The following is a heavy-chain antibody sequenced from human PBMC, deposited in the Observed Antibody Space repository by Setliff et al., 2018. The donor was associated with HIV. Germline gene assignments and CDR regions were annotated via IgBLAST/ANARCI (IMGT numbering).Heavy chain of an antibody. V-gene: IGHV3-20*04. D-gene: IGHD3-16*01. CDR2: ISWNGHRT. CDR3: VRGETYAHWPKGDY. Sequence: PGESLKISCATSAFTFDDHAMHWVRQAPGKGLEWVSGISWNGHRTDYADSVKGRFTISRDNAKNSLYLEMNSLKAEETAMYYCVRGETYAHWPKGDYWGQGTLVTVSS. J-gene: IGHJ4*02. CDR1: AFTFDDHA.